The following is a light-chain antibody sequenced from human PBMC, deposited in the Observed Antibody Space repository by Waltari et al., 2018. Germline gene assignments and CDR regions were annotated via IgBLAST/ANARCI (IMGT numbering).Light chain of an antibody. Sequence: SYELTQPPSVSVSPGQTATITCSGHVLGDNSASWYQQKSGQSPVLVIYRDNQRPSGIPGRCAGASAWNTATLTVSGTQGMDEADYYCQAWDNSNVIFGGGTKLTVL. J-gene: IGLJ2*01. CDR2: RDN. V-gene: IGLV3-1*01. CDR3: QAWDNSNVI. CDR1: VLGDNS.